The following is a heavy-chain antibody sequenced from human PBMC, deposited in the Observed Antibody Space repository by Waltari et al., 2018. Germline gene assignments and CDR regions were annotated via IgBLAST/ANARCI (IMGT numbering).Heavy chain of an antibody. CDR1: GGFISSYY. Sequence: QVQLQESGPGLVKPSETLSPTCTVSGGFISSYYWSWIRTAPGKGLEWIGYIYYSGSTNYNPSLKSRVTISVDTSKNQFSLKLSSVTAADTAVYYCARDVGDCSGGSCYVDYWGQGTLVTVSS. CDR2: IYYSGST. CDR3: ARDVGDCSGGSCYVDY. V-gene: IGHV4-59*12. J-gene: IGHJ4*02. D-gene: IGHD2-15*01.